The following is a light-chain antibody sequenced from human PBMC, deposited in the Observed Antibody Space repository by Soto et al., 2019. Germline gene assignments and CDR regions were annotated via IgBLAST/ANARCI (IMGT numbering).Light chain of an antibody. Sequence: QSALTQPASVSGSPGQSITISCTGTSRDVGGYNYVSWHQQHPGKAPKVIITEVSNRPSGVSNRFSGSKSGNTASLTISGLQAEDEADYYCSSYISSSTFVVFDGGTQLTVL. V-gene: IGLV2-14*01. CDR2: EVS. CDR1: SRDVGGYNY. CDR3: SSYISSSTFVV. J-gene: IGLJ2*01.